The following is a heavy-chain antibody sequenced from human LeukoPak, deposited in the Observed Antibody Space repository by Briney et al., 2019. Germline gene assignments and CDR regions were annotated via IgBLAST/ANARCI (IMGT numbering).Heavy chain of an antibody. D-gene: IGHD6-13*01. V-gene: IGHV1-2*02. CDR1: GYTFTSYG. J-gene: IGHJ6*03. CDR3: AVFSYSSSWYEYYMDV. CDR2: INPNSGGT. Sequence: ASVKVSCKASGYTFTSYGISWVRQAPGQGLEWMGWINPNSGGTNYAQKFQGRVTMTRDTSISTAYMELSRLRSDDTAVYYCAVFSYSSSWYEYYMDVWGKGTTVTVSS.